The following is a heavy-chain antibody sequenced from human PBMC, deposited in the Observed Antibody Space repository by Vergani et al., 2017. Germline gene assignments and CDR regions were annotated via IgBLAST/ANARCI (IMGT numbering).Heavy chain of an antibody. D-gene: IGHD6-19*01. CDR1: GFTFSDYY. CDR2: ISSSSSYT. Sequence: QVQLVESGGGLVKPGGSLRLSCAASGFTFSDYYMSWIRQAPGKGLEWVSYISSSSSYTNYADSVKGRFTISRDNAKNSLYLQMNSLGAEDTAVYYCARDWLAATQSYYGMDVWGQGTTVTVSS. J-gene: IGHJ6*02. V-gene: IGHV3-11*06. CDR3: ARDWLAATQSYYGMDV.